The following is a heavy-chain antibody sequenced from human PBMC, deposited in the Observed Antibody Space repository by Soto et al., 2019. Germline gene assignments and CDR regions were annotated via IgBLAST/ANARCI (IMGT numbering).Heavy chain of an antibody. Sequence: LSLTCTVSSGSISVTNVFWGWVRQPPGKGLEWIGNVDYSGTAYFSPSLATRVTFHVDTSKNQFSLTLYSVTAADTAVYYCARITGRHLDYRGQGILVTVSS. CDR1: SGSISVTNVF. CDR2: VDYSGTA. D-gene: IGHD1-20*01. CDR3: ARITGRHLDY. J-gene: IGHJ4*02. V-gene: IGHV4-39*01.